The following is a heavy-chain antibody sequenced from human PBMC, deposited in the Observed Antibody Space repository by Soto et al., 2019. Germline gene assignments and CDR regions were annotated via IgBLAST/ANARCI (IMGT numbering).Heavy chain of an antibody. D-gene: IGHD3-22*01. J-gene: IGHJ6*02. CDR1: GNTFTSYG. CDR3: ARVSDFYYDTDYGMDV. CDR2: ISAYNGNT. V-gene: IGHV1-18*01. Sequence: QVQLVQSGAEVKKPGASAKVSCKASGNTFTSYGISWVRQAPGQGLEWMGWISAYNGNTNYAQKLQGRVTMTTDTSTSTAYMELRSLRSDDTAVYYCARVSDFYYDTDYGMDVWGQGTTVTVSS.